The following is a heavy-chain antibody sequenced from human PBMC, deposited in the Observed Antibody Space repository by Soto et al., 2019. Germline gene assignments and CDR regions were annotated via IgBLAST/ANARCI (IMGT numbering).Heavy chain of an antibody. CDR3: ARSTGVLRFLEWLPNFDY. J-gene: IGHJ4*02. V-gene: IGHV1-3*01. D-gene: IGHD3-3*01. CDR2: INAGNGNT. CDR1: GYTFTSYA. Sequence: ASVKVSCKASGYTFTSYAMHWVRQAPGQRLEWMGWINAGNGNTKYSQKFQGRVTITRDTSASTAYMELSSLRSEDTAVYYCARSTGVLRFLEWLPNFDYWGQGTLVTVSS.